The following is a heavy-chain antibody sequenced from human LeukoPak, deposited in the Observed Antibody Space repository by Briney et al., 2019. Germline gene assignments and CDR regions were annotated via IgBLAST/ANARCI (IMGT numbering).Heavy chain of an antibody. CDR3: ARVRPNWNDGTFDY. D-gene: IGHD1-1*01. Sequence: PSETLSLTCTVSGASITNYYWCWIRQSAGKGLEWIGRIYPSGSTHSNPSLKSRVTMSLDTSKNQFSLGLSSVTAADTAVYYCARVRPNWNDGTFDYWGQGTLVTVSS. CDR2: IYPSGST. V-gene: IGHV4-4*07. CDR1: GASITNYY. J-gene: IGHJ4*02.